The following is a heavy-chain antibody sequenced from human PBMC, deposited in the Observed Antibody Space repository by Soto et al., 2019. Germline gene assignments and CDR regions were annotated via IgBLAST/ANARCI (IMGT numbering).Heavy chain of an antibody. D-gene: IGHD3-3*01. J-gene: IGHJ5*02. Sequence: ASVKVSCKASGYTFTSYAMNWVRQAPGQGLEWMGWINTNTGNPTYAQGFTGRFVFSLDTSVSTAYLQICSLKAEDTAVYYCARDLSTNYVFWGGYYTRSENWFDPWGQGTLVTVSS. CDR3: ARDLSTNYVFWGGYYTRSENWFDP. V-gene: IGHV7-4-1*01. CDR2: INTNTGNP. CDR1: GYTFTSYA.